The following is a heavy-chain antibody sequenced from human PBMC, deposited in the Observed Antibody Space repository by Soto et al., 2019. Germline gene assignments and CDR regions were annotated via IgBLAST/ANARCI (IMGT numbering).Heavy chain of an antibody. D-gene: IGHD6-19*01. CDR3: ARDGGSGWPTSFDY. CDR2: INPNSGGT. Sequence: GASVKVSCKASGYTFTGYYMHWVRQAPGQGLEWMGWINPNSGGTNYAQKFQGWVTMTRDTSFSTAYMELSRLRSDDTAVYYCARDGGSGWPTSFDYWGQGTLVTVSS. J-gene: IGHJ4*02. CDR1: GYTFTGYY. V-gene: IGHV1-2*04.